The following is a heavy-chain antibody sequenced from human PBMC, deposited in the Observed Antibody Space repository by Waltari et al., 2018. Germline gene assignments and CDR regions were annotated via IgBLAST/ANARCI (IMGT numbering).Heavy chain of an antibody. V-gene: IGHV3-9*01. Sequence: EVQLVESGGGLVQPGRSLRLSCAASGFTFDDYAMHWVRQAPGKGLEWVSGISWDSGSIDYADSVKGRFTISRDNAKNSLYLQMNSLRAEDTALYYCAKDIYLGCSGGSCSYYYGMDVWGQGTTVTVSS. D-gene: IGHD2-15*01. CDR2: ISWDSGSI. J-gene: IGHJ6*02. CDR3: AKDIYLGCSGGSCSYYYGMDV. CDR1: GFTFDDYA.